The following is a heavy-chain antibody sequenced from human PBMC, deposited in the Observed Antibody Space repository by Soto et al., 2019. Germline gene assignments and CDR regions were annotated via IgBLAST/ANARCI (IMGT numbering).Heavy chain of an antibody. V-gene: IGHV4-4*07. CDR2: IYTSGST. Sequence: SETLSLTCTVSGGSISSYYWSWIRQPAGKGLEWIGRIYTSGSTNYNPSLKSRVTMSVDTSKNQFSLKLSSVTAADAAVYYCARGGGSSWYDLYDYWGQGTLVTVSS. CDR3: ARGGGSSWYDLYDY. D-gene: IGHD6-13*01. CDR1: GGSISSYY. J-gene: IGHJ4*02.